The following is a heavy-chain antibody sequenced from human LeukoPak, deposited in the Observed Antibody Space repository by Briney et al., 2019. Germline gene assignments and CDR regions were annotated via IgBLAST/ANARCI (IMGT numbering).Heavy chain of an antibody. J-gene: IGHJ4*02. CDR3: ASIYGSGSMGDY. CDR1: GGSIGSYY. V-gene: IGHV4-59*08. D-gene: IGHD3-10*01. Sequence: MASETLSLTCTVSGGSIGSYYWSWLRQPPGKGLEWIGYIYYSGSTNYNPSLKSRVTISVDTSKNQFSLKLSSVTAADTAVYYCASIYGSGSMGDYWGQGTLVTVSS. CDR2: IYYSGST.